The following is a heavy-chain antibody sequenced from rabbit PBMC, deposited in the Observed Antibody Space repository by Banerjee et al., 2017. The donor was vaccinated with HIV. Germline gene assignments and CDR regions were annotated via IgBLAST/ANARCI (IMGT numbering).Heavy chain of an antibody. CDR2: IYAGSSGST. V-gene: IGHV1S40*01. CDR3: ARSSNGYYFDL. J-gene: IGHJ4*01. Sequence: QSLEESGGDLVKPGTSLTLTCTASGFSFSSSYWICWVRQAPGKGLEWIACIYAGSSGSTYYASWAKGQFTISKTSSTTVTLQMTSLTAADTATYFCARSSNGYYFDLWGPGTLVTVS. D-gene: IGHD1-1*01. CDR1: GFSFSSSYW.